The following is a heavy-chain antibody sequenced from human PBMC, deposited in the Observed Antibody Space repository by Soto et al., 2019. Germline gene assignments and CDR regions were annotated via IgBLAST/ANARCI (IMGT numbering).Heavy chain of an antibody. V-gene: IGHV3-30*18. J-gene: IGHJ5*02. D-gene: IGHD6-19*01. CDR3: AKVLYSSGWYNYFNP. CDR1: GFSLSNCG. Sequence: QVQLVESGGGVVQPGRSLILSCAASGFSLSNCGMHWVRQAPGKGLEWVAMISYDGSQEHFIDSVKGRFTISRDNSKNTLYLQMNSLRPEHTAVYYRAKVLYSSGWYNYFNPRGQGTLVTVSS. CDR2: ISYDGSQE.